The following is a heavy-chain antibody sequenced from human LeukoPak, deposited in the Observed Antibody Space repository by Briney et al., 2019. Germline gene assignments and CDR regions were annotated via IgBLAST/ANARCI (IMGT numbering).Heavy chain of an antibody. J-gene: IGHJ4*02. CDR3: ARGGSSSWYLGY. CDR1: GFTFRSFS. D-gene: IGHD6-13*01. V-gene: IGHV3-21*01. Sequence: GGSLRLSCAASGFTFRSFSMNWVRQAPGKGLEWVSAISSSGRYMYYADSVKGRFTISRDNANNSLYLQVDSLRAEDTAVYYCARGGSSSWYLGYWGQGTLVTVSS. CDR2: ISSSGRYM.